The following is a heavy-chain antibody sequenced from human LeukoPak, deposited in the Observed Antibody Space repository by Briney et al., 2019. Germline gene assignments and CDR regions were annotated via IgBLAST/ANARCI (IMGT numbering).Heavy chain of an antibody. CDR2: FGPEDGET. Sequence: ASVKVSCKVSGYTLTELSMHWVRQAPGKGLEWMGGFGPEDGETIYAQKFQGRVTMTEDTSTDTAYMELSSLRSEDTAVYYCATGSRRGFVVVPAVIVSAFDVWGQGTMVTVSS. D-gene: IGHD2-2*02. CDR3: ATGSRRGFVVVPAVIVSAFDV. V-gene: IGHV1-24*01. J-gene: IGHJ3*01. CDR1: GYTLTELS.